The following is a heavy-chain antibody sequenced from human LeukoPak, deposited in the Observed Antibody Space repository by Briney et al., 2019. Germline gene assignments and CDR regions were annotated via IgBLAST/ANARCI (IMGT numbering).Heavy chain of an antibody. CDR1: GYTLTELS. V-gene: IGHV1-24*01. CDR2: FDPEDGET. J-gene: IGHJ2*01. D-gene: IGHD3-10*01. CDR3: ATRDYYGSGSPRYFDL. Sequence: ASVKVFCKVSGYTLTELSMHWVRQAPGKGLEWMGGFDPEDGETIYAQKFQGRVTMTEDTSTDTAYMELSSLRSEDTAVYYCATRDYYGSGSPRYFDLWGRGTLVTVSS.